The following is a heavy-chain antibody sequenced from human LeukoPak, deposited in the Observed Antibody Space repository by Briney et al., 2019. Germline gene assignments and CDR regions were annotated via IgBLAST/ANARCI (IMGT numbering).Heavy chain of an antibody. J-gene: IGHJ6*02. D-gene: IGHD3-10*01. CDR1: GYTFTSYG. V-gene: IGHV1-18*01. CDR2: ISAYNGNT. Sequence: GASVKVSCKASGYTFTSYGISWVRQAPGQGLEWMGWISAYNGNTNYAQKLQGRVTMTTDTSTSTAYMELRSLRSDDTAVYYCARVHAPPNMVRGVIIRSYYYYGMDVWGQGTTVTVSS. CDR3: ARVHAPPNMVRGVIIRSYYYYGMDV.